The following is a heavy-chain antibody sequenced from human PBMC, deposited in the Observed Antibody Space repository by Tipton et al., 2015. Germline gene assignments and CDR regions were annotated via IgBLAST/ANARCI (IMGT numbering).Heavy chain of an antibody. D-gene: IGHD1-14*01. J-gene: IGHJ6*02. CDR1: GFNFSDYA. CDR3: AKGDNVFRYGRRIDV. V-gene: IGHV3-23*01. CDR2: INGGGGNT. Sequence: SLRLSCAASGFNFSDYAMTWVRQAPGKGLEWVSAINGGGGNTDYADSLKGRFTISRDNSKNTLYLQMSSLGAEDTAVYYCAKGDNVFRYGRRIDVWGQGTTVTVSS.